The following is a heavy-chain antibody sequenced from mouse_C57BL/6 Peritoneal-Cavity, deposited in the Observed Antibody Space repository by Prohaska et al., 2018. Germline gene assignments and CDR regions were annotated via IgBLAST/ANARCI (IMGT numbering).Heavy chain of an antibody. J-gene: IGHJ2*01. V-gene: IGHV1-4*01. CDR1: GYTFTSYT. Sequence: MSCKASGYTFTSYTMPWVKQRPGQGLEWIRYIMPSSGYTKYNQKCKDKATLTADKSSSTAYMQLSSLTSEDAAVYYCARSDITTVVADYWGQGTTLTVSS. CDR3: ARSDITTVVADY. D-gene: IGHD1-1*01. CDR2: IMPSSGYT.